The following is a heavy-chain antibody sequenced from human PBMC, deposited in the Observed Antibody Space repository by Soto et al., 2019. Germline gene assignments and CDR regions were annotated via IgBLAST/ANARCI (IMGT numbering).Heavy chain of an antibody. D-gene: IGHD2-15*01. Sequence: GSLRLSCAASGFTVSSNYMSWVRQAPGKGLEWVSVIYSGGSKYYADSVKGRFTISRDNSENTLYLQMNSLRAEDTAVYYCARTCSGGTCSFDYWGQGTLVTVSS. V-gene: IGHV3-66*01. CDR3: ARTCSGGTCSFDY. CDR2: IYSGGSK. J-gene: IGHJ4*02. CDR1: GFTVSSNY.